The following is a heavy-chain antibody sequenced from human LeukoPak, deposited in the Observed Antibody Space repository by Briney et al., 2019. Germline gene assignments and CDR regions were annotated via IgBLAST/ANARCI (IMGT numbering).Heavy chain of an antibody. Sequence: SETLSLTCAVYGGSFSDYYWAWIRQPPGKGLECIGEINHSGGTNYNPSLKSRVTISVDTSKNQFSLTLSSVTAADTAVYYCARGGYSYGYGFWGQGTLVTVSS. D-gene: IGHD5-18*01. CDR3: ARGGYSYGYGF. V-gene: IGHV4-34*01. J-gene: IGHJ4*02. CDR2: INHSGGT. CDR1: GGSFSDYY.